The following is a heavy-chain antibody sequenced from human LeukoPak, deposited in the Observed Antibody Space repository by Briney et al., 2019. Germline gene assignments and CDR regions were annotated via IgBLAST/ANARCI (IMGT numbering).Heavy chain of an antibody. Sequence: TSETLSLTCAAYGGSFSGYYWSWIRQPPGKGLEWIGYIYYSGSTNYNPSLKSRVTISVDTSKNQFSLKLSSVTAADTAVYYCARDSAHCSGGSCYSNYYYMDVWGKGTTVTVSS. V-gene: IGHV4-59*01. J-gene: IGHJ6*03. CDR2: IYYSGST. CDR1: GGSFSGYY. CDR3: ARDSAHCSGGSCYSNYYYMDV. D-gene: IGHD2-15*01.